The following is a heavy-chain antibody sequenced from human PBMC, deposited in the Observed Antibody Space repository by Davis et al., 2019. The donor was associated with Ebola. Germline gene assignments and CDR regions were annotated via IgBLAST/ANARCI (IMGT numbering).Heavy chain of an antibody. CDR3: VRDGDHYDFSS. V-gene: IGHV3-74*01. Sequence: GESLMISCAASGSTLSSDWMHWVRQAPGKGLVWVSRIQGDGRGTNYADSVKGRFTISRDNAKNTLYLQMSSLRAEDTARYYCVRDGDHYDFSSWGQGTLVTVSS. CDR1: GSTLSSDW. CDR2: IQGDGRGT. J-gene: IGHJ5*02. D-gene: IGHD3-3*01.